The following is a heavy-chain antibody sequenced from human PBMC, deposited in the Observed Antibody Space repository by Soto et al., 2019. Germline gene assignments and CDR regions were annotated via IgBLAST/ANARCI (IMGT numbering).Heavy chain of an antibody. CDR2: IYHSGSI. CDR1: GGSISSNNW. CDR3: ARDSSGYSFIDN. V-gene: IGHV4-4*02. D-gene: IGHD5-12*01. J-gene: IGHJ4*02. Sequence: QVQLQESGPGLVKPSGTLSLTCAVSGGSISSNNWWSWVRQPPGKGLEWIGEIYHSGSINYNPTLNSRVTISVDKSKNQFSLKLTSVTAADTAVYYCARDSSGYSFIDNWGQGILVTVSS.